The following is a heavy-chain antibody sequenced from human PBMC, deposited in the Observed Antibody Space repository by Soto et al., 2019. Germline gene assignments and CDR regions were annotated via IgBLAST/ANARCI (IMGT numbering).Heavy chain of an antibody. CDR2: IYYSGST. CDR1: GGSISSGDYY. Sequence: PSETLSLTCTVSGGSISSGDYYWSWIRQPPGKGLEWIGYIYYSGSTYYNPSLKSRVTISVDTSKNQFSLKLSSVTAADTAVYYCARDTIYGDYYFDYWGQGTLVTVSS. V-gene: IGHV4-30-4*01. J-gene: IGHJ4*02. D-gene: IGHD4-17*01. CDR3: ARDTIYGDYYFDY.